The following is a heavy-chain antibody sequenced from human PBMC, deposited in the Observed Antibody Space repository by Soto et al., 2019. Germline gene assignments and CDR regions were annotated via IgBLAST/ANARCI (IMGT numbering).Heavy chain of an antibody. J-gene: IGHJ6*02. CDR2: INAGNGNT. Sequence: ASVKVSCKASGYTFTSYAMHWVRQAPGQRLEWMGWINAGNGNTKYSQKFQGRVTITRDTSASTAYMELSSLRSEDTAVYYCASSSPYCYGSGSYSSRRYYYYGMDVWGQGTTVTVSS. D-gene: IGHD3-10*01. CDR3: ASSSPYCYGSGSYSSRRYYYYGMDV. CDR1: GYTFTSYA. V-gene: IGHV1-3*01.